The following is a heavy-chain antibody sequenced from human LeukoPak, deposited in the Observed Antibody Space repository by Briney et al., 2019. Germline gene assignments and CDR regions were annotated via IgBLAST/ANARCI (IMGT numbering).Heavy chain of an antibody. CDR2: IYYSGST. CDR1: GGSTSSYY. V-gene: IGHV4-59*01. CDR3: ARDYDSSGYNDY. J-gene: IGHJ4*02. Sequence: SETLSLTCTVSGGSTSSYYWSWIRQPPGKGLEWIGYIYYSGSTNYNPSHKSRVTISVDTPKNQFSLKLSSVTAADTAVYYCARDYDSSGYNDYWGQGTLVTVSS. D-gene: IGHD3-22*01.